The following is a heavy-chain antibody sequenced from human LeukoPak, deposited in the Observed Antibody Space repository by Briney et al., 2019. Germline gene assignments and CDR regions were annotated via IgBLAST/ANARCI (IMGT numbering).Heavy chain of an antibody. CDR3: ARGPLVGGSGLHWFDP. J-gene: IGHJ5*02. Sequence: ASVKGSCKASGYTFTGYYMHWVRQAPGQGLEWMGWINPNSGGTNYAQKFQGRVTMTRDTSISTAYMELSRLRSDDTAVYYCARGPLVGGSGLHWFDPWGQGTLVTVSS. D-gene: IGHD3-10*01. CDR1: GYTFTGYY. CDR2: INPNSGGT. V-gene: IGHV1-2*02.